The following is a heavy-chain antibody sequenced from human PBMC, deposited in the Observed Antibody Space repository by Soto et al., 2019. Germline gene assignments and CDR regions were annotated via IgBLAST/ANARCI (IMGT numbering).Heavy chain of an antibody. J-gene: IGHJ4*02. CDR3: ARTYYDSSGYYYFDY. CDR2: IYYSGST. V-gene: IGHV4-30-4*01. D-gene: IGHD3-22*01. Sequence: QVQLQESGPELVKPSQTLSLTCTVSGSSISSGDYYWSWIRQPPGKGLEWIGYIYYSGSTYYNPSLKSRVPISVDTSKNQFSLKLSSVTAADTAVYYCARTYYDSSGYYYFDYWGQGTLVTVSS. CDR1: GSSISSGDYY.